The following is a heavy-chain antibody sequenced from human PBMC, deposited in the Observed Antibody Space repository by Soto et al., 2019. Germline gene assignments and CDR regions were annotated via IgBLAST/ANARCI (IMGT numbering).Heavy chain of an antibody. CDR2: IYYSGSA. V-gene: IGHV4-28*03. Sequence: SETLSLTCPVSRYSISCSNGWACIRQPPGKGLEWLGNIYYSGSAYYNPSLKSRVTMSVDTSKNQFSLKLTSVTAVDTAVYYCARGDYAKAFDIWGQGTTVTVS. J-gene: IGHJ3*02. CDR3: ARGDYAKAFDI. CDR1: RYSISCSNG. D-gene: IGHD2-2*01.